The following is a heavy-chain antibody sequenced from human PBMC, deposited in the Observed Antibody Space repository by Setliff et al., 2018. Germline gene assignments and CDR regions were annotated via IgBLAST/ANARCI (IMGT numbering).Heavy chain of an antibody. CDR3: ARDPGNGHYREG. J-gene: IGHJ6*03. CDR2: VYTSGST. V-gene: IGHV4-4*08. Sequence: SETLSLTCHVSGGAISSYYWNWIRQPPGKGLEWIGYVYTSGSTNYNPSLKSRVTISVDTSKNQLSLRLTSVTAADTAVYYCARDPGNGHYREGGGKG. D-gene: IGHD4-4*01. CDR1: GGAISSYY.